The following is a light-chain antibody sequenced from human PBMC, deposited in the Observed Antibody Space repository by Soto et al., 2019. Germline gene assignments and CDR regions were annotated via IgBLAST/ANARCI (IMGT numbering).Light chain of an antibody. Sequence: QSVLTQPASVTGSPGQSITISCTGTSSDVGGSNFVSWYQHHPGKAPKLMIYDVSNRPSGVSNRFSGSKSGNTASLTISGLQAEDEADYYCNSYTSSSTLWVFGGGTKVTVL. V-gene: IGLV2-14*01. CDR2: DVS. CDR1: SSDVGGSNF. J-gene: IGLJ3*02. CDR3: NSYTSSSTLWV.